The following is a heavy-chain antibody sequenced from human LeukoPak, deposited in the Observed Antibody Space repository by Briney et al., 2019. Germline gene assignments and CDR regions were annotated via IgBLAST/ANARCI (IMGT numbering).Heavy chain of an antibody. V-gene: IGHV4-59*01. Sequence: PSETLSLTCTVSGGSISSYYWSWIRQPPGKGLEWIGYIYYSGSTNYNPSLKSRVTISVDTSKNQFSLKLSSVTAADTAVYYCARSRYMTTVTPAYWGQGTLVTVSS. D-gene: IGHD4-17*01. J-gene: IGHJ4*02. CDR1: GGSISSYY. CDR2: IYYSGST. CDR3: ARSRYMTTVTPAY.